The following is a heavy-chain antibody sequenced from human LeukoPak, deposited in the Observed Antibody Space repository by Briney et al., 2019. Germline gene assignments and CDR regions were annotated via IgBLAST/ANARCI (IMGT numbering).Heavy chain of an antibody. CDR3: AKDSTPGSSPHNFDS. CDR1: GFTFSSYS. V-gene: IGHV3-21*01. D-gene: IGHD1-26*01. Sequence: GGSLRLSCAASGFTFSSYSMNWVRQAPGKGLEWVSPISSSSSYIYYADSVKGRFTISRDNAKNSLYLQMNSLRAEDTAVYYCAKDSTPGSSPHNFDSWGEGTLVTVSS. CDR2: ISSSSSYI. J-gene: IGHJ4*02.